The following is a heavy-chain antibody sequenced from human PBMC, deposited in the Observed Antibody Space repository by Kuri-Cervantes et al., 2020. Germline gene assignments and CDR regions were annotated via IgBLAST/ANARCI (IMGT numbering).Heavy chain of an antibody. CDR1: GFTFSSYA. CDR2: ISGSGGST. Sequence: ETLSLTCAASGFTFSSYAMSWVRQAPGKGLEWVSAISGSGGSTYYADSVKGRFTISRDNSKNTLYLQMNSLRAEGTAVYYCAKGVRYNWNYVRVSWYFDLWGRGTLVTVSS. D-gene: IGHD1-7*01. V-gene: IGHV3-23*01. CDR3: AKGVRYNWNYVRVSWYFDL. J-gene: IGHJ2*01.